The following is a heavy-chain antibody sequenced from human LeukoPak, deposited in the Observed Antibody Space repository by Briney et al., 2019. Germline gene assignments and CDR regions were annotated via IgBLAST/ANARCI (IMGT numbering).Heavy chain of an antibody. CDR2: ISSSSSYI. CDR3: ARHIYSSSWYVSPLRSERPGGYFDY. J-gene: IGHJ4*02. V-gene: IGHV3-21*01. Sequence: GGSLRLSCAASGFTFSSYSMNWVRQAPGKGLEWVSSISSSSSYIYYADSVKGRFTISRDNAKNSLYLQMNSLRAEDTAVYYCARHIYSSSWYVSPLRSERPGGYFDYWGQGTLVTVSS. CDR1: GFTFSSYS. D-gene: IGHD6-13*01.